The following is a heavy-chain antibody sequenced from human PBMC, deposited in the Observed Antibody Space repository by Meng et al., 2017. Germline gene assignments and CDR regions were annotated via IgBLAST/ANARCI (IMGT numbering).Heavy chain of an antibody. CDR1: GGSISGGDYY. CDR2: IHFSGST. J-gene: IGHJ5*02. D-gene: IGHD2-21*01. Sequence: QVQLQESGPGLVKPSQTLSLTCTVFGGSISGGDYYWSGIRQPPGKGLEWIGYIHFSGSTYYNPSLNSRITISVDMSRNQFSLRLTSVTSADMAVYYCARVNSDCGGVMCYKGWFDPWGQGTLVTVSS. V-gene: IGHV4-30-4*01. CDR3: ARVNSDCGGVMCYKGWFDP.